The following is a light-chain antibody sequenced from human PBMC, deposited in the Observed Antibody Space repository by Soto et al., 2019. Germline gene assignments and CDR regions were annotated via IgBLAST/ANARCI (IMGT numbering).Light chain of an antibody. CDR1: QSVSNN. Sequence: EIQMTQSPFTLSVSPGDRATLSCRATQSVSNNLAWYQQKPGQAPRLLIYYASTRATGIPARFSGSGSGTAFTLTISSLLSEDFALSYCQQYNDWPPITFGQGTRLEIK. J-gene: IGKJ5*01. CDR3: QQYNDWPPIT. V-gene: IGKV3-15*01. CDR2: YAS.